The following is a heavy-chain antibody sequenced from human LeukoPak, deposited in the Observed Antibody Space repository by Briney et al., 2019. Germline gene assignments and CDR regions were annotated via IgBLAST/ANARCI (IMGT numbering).Heavy chain of an antibody. Sequence: PSETLSLTCIVSGGSISSYYWSWIRQPPGKGLEWIGYIYSSGSTNSNPSLKSRVTIPVDTSKSQFSLKMTSVTAADTAVYYCARQGSGGRAFDIWGQGTMVTVSS. V-gene: IGHV4-59*08. CDR3: ARQGSGGRAFDI. J-gene: IGHJ3*02. D-gene: IGHD1-26*01. CDR2: IYSSGST. CDR1: GGSISSYY.